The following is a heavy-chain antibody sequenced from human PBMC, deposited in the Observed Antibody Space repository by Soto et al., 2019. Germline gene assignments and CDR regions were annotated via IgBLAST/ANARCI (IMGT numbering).Heavy chain of an antibody. Sequence: EVQLVESGGGLAQPGGSLRLSCVASGVTFSYYEMNWVRQAPGKGLECISYITSSGDRAQYADSVKGRFTISRDNTKNLLYLQMTSLSAEDTGLYYCARDIFDNWGQGTLVTVSS. CDR1: GVTFSYYE. V-gene: IGHV3-48*03. CDR2: ITSSGDRA. CDR3: ARDIFDN. J-gene: IGHJ4*02.